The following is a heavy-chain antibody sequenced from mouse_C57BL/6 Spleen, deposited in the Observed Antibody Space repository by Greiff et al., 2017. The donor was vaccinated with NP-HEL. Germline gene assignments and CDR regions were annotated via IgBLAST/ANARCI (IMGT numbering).Heavy chain of an antibody. CDR3: ARDAGDYDGFAY. D-gene: IGHD2-4*01. Sequence: DVKLVESGGGLVKPGGSLKLSCAASGFTFSSYAMSWVRQTPEKRLEWVATISDGGSYTYYPDNVKGRFTISRDNAKNNLYLQMSHLKSEDTAMYYCARDAGDYDGFAYWGQGTLVTVSA. J-gene: IGHJ3*01. CDR1: GFTFSSYA. V-gene: IGHV5-4*01. CDR2: ISDGGSYT.